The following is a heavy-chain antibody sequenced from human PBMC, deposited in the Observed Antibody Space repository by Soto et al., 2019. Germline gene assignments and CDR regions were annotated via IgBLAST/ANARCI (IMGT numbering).Heavy chain of an antibody. D-gene: IGHD2-15*01. J-gene: IGHJ6*03. CDR1: GYTFTSYG. V-gene: IGHV1-18*01. CDR2: ISAYNGNT. Sequence: ASVKVSCKASGYTFTSYGISWVRQAPGQGLEWTGWISAYNGNTNYAQKIQGRVTMTTDTSTSTAYMELRSLRSDDTAVYYCAKVVVAALPASSYYMDVWGKGTTVTVSS. CDR3: AKVVVAALPASSYYMDV.